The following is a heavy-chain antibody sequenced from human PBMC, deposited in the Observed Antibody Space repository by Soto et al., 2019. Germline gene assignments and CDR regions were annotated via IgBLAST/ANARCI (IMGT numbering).Heavy chain of an antibody. CDR2: INYNGNT. Sequence: PSETLSLTCTVSPSSIKRSTNYWGWIRQPPGKGLEWIGTINYNGNTYYNPSLKSRVSISVDTSQNQFSLKLSSVTAADTSVYYCATLNDNADYYPYYFDYWGQGALVTVSS. J-gene: IGHJ4*02. CDR3: ATLNDNADYYPYYFDY. D-gene: IGHD3-22*01. CDR1: PSSIKRSTNY. V-gene: IGHV4-39*01.